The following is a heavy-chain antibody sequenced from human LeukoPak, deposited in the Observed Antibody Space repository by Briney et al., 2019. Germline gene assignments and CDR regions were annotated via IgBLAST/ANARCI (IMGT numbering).Heavy chain of an antibody. J-gene: IGHJ4*02. V-gene: IGHV1-8*01. CDR2: MNPNSGNT. CDR3: AIRTSRGVSGSSYFDS. CDR1: EYTFSSYD. D-gene: IGHD3-10*01. Sequence: GASVKVSCKASEYTFSSYDINWVRQAAGQGPEWMGWMNPNSGNTAYAQNFQGRVIMTRNTSISTAYMELSSLRFEDTAVFYCAIRTSRGVSGSSYFDSWGQGTLVTVSS.